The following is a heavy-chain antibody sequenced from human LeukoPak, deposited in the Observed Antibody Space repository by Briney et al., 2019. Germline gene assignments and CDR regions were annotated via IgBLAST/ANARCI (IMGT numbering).Heavy chain of an antibody. CDR2: ISGSGGST. J-gene: IGHJ5*02. Sequence: GGSLRLSCAASGFTFSSYAMSWVRQAPGKGLEWVSAISGSGGSTYYADSVKGRFTISRDNSKNTLYLQMNSLRAEDTAVYYCAKDQSIFGVVIIWSVGWFDPWGQGTLVTVSS. V-gene: IGHV3-23*01. CDR3: AKDQSIFGVVIIWSVGWFDP. D-gene: IGHD3-3*01. CDR1: GFTFSSYA.